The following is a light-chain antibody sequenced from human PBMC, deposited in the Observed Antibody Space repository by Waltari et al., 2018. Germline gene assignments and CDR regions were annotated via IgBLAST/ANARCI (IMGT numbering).Light chain of an antibody. CDR1: EDIKNY. J-gene: IGKJ4*01. CDR3: QQYHSLLS. V-gene: IGKV1-33*01. Sequence: DIQMTQSPSSLSASVGDRVTITCQASEDIKNYLNWYQQKPGTAPTLLIYDASNLQTGVPSRFSGGGFGTDFTLTISGLQPEDIATYFCQQYHSLLSFGGGTKV. CDR2: DAS.